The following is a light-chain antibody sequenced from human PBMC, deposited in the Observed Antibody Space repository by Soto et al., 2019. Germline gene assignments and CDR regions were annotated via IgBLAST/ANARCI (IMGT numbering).Light chain of an antibody. CDR2: GAS. CDR3: QQNKNWPSVT. Sequence: ETVMTQSPATLSLFPGERATLSCRASQSVSNNLAWYQQRSGQSPRLLVYGASTRATGIPARVSGSGSETDFTHTISSLQSEEFAVYVSQQNKNWPSVTFCGGTKVEI. CDR1: QSVSNN. V-gene: IGKV3-15*01. J-gene: IGKJ4*01.